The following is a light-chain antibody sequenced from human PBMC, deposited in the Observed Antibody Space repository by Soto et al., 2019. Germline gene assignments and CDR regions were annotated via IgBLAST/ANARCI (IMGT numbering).Light chain of an antibody. CDR1: SSDVGGYNY. CDR2: EVS. V-gene: IGLV2-8*01. J-gene: IGLJ1*01. CDR3: SSYEGSNNLV. Sequence: QSALTQPPSASGSPGQSVTISCTGTSSDVGGYNYVSWYQQHPGKAPKLMIYEVSKRPPGVPDRFSGSKSGNTASLTVSGLQAEDEADYYCSSYEGSNNLVFGAGTKVTVL.